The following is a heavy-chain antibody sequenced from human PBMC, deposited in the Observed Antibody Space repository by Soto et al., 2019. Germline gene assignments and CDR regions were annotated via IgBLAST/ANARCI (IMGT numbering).Heavy chain of an antibody. D-gene: IGHD3-3*01. CDR1: GFTFSSYA. J-gene: IGHJ4*02. CDR2: ISYDGSNK. CDR3: ARVYYDFWSGYHMYFDY. Sequence: GGSLRLSCAASGFTFSSYAMHWVRQAPGKGLEWVAVISYDGSNKYYADSVKGRFTISRDNSKNTLYLQMNSLRAEDTAVYYCARVYYDFWSGYHMYFDYWGQGTLVTVSS. V-gene: IGHV3-30-3*01.